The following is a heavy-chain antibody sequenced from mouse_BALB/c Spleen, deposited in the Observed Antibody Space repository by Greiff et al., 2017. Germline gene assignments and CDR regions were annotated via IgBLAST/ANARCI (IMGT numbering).Heavy chain of an antibody. CDR2: ISRGSSTI. V-gene: IGHV5-17*02. J-gene: IGHJ4*01. CDR3: ARRFITTVVNYAMDY. Sequence: EVKVVESGGGLVQPGGSRKLSCAASGFTFSSFGMHWVRQAPEKGLEWVAYISRGSSTIYYADTVKGRFTISRDNPKNTLFLQMTSLRSEDTAMYYCARRFITTVVNYAMDYWGQGTSVTVSS. D-gene: IGHD1-1*01. CDR1: GFTFSSFG.